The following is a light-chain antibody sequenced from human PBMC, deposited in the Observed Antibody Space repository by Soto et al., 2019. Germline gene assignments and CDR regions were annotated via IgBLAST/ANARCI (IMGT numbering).Light chain of an antibody. J-gene: IGLJ3*02. V-gene: IGLV2-23*01. CDR2: EGT. CDR3: HSYARSTLV. CDR1: SSEFGTYSV. Sequence: QSALTQSASVSGSPGQSITISCTGTSSEFGTYSVVSWYQQHPGKAPKLLIYEGTKRPSGVSNRFPASESGNTASLTISGLQAEDEAVYYCHSYARSTLVFGGGTKLTVL.